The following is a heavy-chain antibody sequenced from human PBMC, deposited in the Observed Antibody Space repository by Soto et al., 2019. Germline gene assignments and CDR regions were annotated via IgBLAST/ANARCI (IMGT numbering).Heavy chain of an antibody. J-gene: IGHJ5*02. D-gene: IGHD3-10*01. V-gene: IGHV4-34*01. CDR2: INHSGST. CDR1: GGSFSGYY. Sequence: QVQLQQWGAGLLKPSETLSLTCAVYGGSFSGYYWSWIRQPPGKGLEWIGEINHSGSTNYNPSLKSRVTTSVDTSKNQFSLKLSSVTAADTAVYYCARGPSRAFGPWGQGTLVTVSS. CDR3: ARGPSRAFGP.